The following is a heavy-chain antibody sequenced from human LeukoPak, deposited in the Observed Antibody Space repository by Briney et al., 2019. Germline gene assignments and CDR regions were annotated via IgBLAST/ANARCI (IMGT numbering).Heavy chain of an antibody. CDR3: AASIVAKIGYGMDV. J-gene: IGHJ6*02. Sequence: SETLPLTCAVYGGSFSGYYWSWIRQPPGKGLEWIGEINHSGSTNYNPSLKSRVTISVDTSKNQFSLKLSSVTAADTAVYYCAASIVAKIGYGMDVWGQGTTVTVSS. V-gene: IGHV4-34*01. CDR1: GGSFSGYY. CDR2: INHSGST. D-gene: IGHD5-12*01.